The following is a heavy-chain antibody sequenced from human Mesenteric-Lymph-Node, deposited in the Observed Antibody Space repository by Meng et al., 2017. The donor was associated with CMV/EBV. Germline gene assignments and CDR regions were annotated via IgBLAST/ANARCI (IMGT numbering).Heavy chain of an antibody. V-gene: IGHV3-74*01. Sequence: GGSLRLSCAASGFTFSSYWMHWVRQAQGKGLVWVSRINSDGSSTSYADSVKGRFTISRDNSKNTLYLQMHNLRAEDTAVYYCARGAISWRSSGCYFDYWGQGTLVTVSS. CDR3: ARGAISWRSSGCYFDY. D-gene: IGHD3-22*01. J-gene: IGHJ4*02. CDR1: GFTFSSYW. CDR2: INSDGSST.